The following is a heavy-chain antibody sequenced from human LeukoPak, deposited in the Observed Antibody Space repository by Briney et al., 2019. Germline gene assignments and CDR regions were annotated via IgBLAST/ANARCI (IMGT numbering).Heavy chain of an antibody. CDR1: GFTFSSYA. J-gene: IGHJ3*02. Sequence: PGGSLRLSCAASGFTFSSYAMSWVRQAPGKGLEWVSAISGSGGSTYYADSVRGRFTISRDNSKNTVYLQMNSPRAEDTAIYYCAKAVGSSGYFSRDAFDIWGQGTMVTVSS. CDR3: AKAVGSSGYFSRDAFDI. D-gene: IGHD3-22*01. CDR2: ISGSGGST. V-gene: IGHV3-23*01.